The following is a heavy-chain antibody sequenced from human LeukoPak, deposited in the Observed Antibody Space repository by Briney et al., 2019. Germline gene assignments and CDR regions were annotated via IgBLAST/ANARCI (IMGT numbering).Heavy chain of an antibody. D-gene: IGHD5-18*01. Sequence: SETLSLTCTVSGGSISNYYWSWIRQPPGKGLEWIGYIYYSGSTKYNPSLKSRVTISVDTSKNQFSLKLSSVTAADTAVYYCARSGYRYGADASEIWGQGTMVTVSS. V-gene: IGHV4-59*01. CDR3: ARSGYRYGADASEI. CDR2: IYYSGST. CDR1: GGSISNYY. J-gene: IGHJ3*02.